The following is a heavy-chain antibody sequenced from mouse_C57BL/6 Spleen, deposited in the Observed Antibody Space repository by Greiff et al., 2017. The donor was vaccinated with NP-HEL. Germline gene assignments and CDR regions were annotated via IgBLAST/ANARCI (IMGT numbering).Heavy chain of an antibody. D-gene: IGHD4-1*01. CDR2: IYPGDGDT. CDR3: ARSTGRRYYAMDY. V-gene: IGHV1-80*01. Sequence: QVQLQQSGAELVKPGASVKISCKASGYAFSSYWMNWVKQRPGKGLEWIGQIYPGDGDTNYNGKFKGKATLTADKSSSTAYMQLSSLPSEDSAVYFCARSTGRRYYAMDYWGQGTSVTVSS. J-gene: IGHJ4*01. CDR1: GYAFSSYW.